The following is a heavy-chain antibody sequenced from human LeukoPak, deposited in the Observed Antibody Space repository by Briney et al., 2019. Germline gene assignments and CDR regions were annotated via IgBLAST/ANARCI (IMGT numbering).Heavy chain of an antibody. CDR1: GFTFSSYA. V-gene: IGHV3-23*01. J-gene: IGHJ6*02. CDR3: AKGTLAARYYYYYGMDV. D-gene: IGHD6-6*01. Sequence: GGSLRLSCAASGFTFSSYAMSWVRQAPGKGLEWVSAISGSGGSTYYADSVKGRFTISRDNSKNTLYLQMNSLRAEDTAVYYCAKGTLAARYYYYYGMDVWGQGTTVTVSS. CDR2: ISGSGGST.